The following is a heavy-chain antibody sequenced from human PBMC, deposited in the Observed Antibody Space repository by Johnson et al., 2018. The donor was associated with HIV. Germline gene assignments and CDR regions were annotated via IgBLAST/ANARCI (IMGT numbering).Heavy chain of an antibody. CDR2: IRYDGSNK. V-gene: IGHV3-30*02. Sequence: QMQLLESGGGLVQPGGSLRLSCAASGFTFSSYAIHWVRQAPGKGLEWVAFIRYDGSNKYFAASVKGRFTISRDNSKNTLYLQMNSLRAEDTAVYYCAKGGSGPTRIRAQKGAFDIWGQGTMVTVSS. J-gene: IGHJ3*02. CDR1: GFTFSSYA. CDR3: AKGGSGPTRIRAQKGAFDI. D-gene: IGHD6-19*01.